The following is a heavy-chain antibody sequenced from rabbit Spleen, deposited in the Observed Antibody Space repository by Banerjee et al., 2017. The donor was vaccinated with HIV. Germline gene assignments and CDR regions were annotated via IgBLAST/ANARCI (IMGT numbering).Heavy chain of an antibody. D-gene: IGHD1-1*01. CDR1: GVSFSFSSY. V-gene: IGHV1S40*01. CDR3: ARDTSSSFSSYGMDL. CDR2: IEVGSSDFT. J-gene: IGHJ6*01. Sequence: EESGGGLVKPGASLTLTCTASGVSFSFSSYMCWVRQAPGKGLEWIACIEVGSSDFTYFASWAKGRFTISKTSSTTVTLHMTSLTAADTATYFCARDTSSSFSSYGMDLWGPGTLVTVS.